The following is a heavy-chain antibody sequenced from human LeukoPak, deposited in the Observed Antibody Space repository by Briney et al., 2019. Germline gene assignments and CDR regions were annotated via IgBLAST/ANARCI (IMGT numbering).Heavy chain of an antibody. CDR2: IDYSGKT. CDR1: GGSISSGGYH. D-gene: IGHD3-22*01. Sequence: SQTLSLTCTVSGGSISSGGYHWSWIRQHPGKDLEWIGNIDYSGKTYYNPSLKSRITISIDTSEKQFSLMLSSVTAADTAVYYCARMDGCKVITSWQFEYLGQGTLVPVSS. V-gene: IGHV4-31*03. CDR3: ARMDGCKVITSWQFEY. J-gene: IGHJ4*02.